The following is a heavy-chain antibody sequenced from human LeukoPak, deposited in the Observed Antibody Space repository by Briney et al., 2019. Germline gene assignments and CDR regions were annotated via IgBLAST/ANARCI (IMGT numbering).Heavy chain of an antibody. CDR2: IYSGGST. CDR1: GFTVSSNY. Sequence: AGGPLRLSCAASGFTVSSNYMSWVRQAPGKGLEWVSLIYSGGSTYYADSVKGRFTISRDNSKNTLYLQMNSLRAEDTAVYYCASRDKGYYYGMDVWGQGTTVTVSS. CDR3: ASRDKGYYYGMDV. D-gene: IGHD5-24*01. V-gene: IGHV3-66*01. J-gene: IGHJ6*02.